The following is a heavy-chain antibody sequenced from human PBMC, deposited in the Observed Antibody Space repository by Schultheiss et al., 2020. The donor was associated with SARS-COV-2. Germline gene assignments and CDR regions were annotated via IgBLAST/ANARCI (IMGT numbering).Heavy chain of an antibody. D-gene: IGHD5-12*01. CDR3: ARDSGNRGYDLFDY. V-gene: IGHV3-30*12. CDR2: ISYDGSNK. CDR1: GFTFSSYS. J-gene: IGHJ4*02. Sequence: GESLKISCAASGFTFSSYSMNWVRQAPGKGLEWVAVISYDGSNKYYADSVKGRFTISRDNAKNSLYLQMNSLRAEDTAVYYCARDSGNRGYDLFDYWGQGTLVTVSS.